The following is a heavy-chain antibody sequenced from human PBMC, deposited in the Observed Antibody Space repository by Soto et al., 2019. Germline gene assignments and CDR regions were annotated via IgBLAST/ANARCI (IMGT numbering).Heavy chain of an antibody. CDR1: GYTFTSYA. J-gene: IGHJ6*02. D-gene: IGHD3-3*01. CDR2: INAGNGNT. CDR3: AREGGFLEWLRRYYYGMDV. V-gene: IGHV1-3*01. Sequence: ASVKVACKASGYTFTSYAMHWVRQAPGQRLEWMGWINAGNGNTKYSQKFQGRVTITRDTSASTAYMELSSLRSEDTAVYYCAREGGFLEWLRRYYYGMDVWGQGTTDTVSS.